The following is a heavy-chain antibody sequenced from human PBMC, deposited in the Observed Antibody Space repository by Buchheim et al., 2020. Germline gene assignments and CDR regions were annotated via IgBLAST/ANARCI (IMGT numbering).Heavy chain of an antibody. CDR3: AKDLPHDYGDYFWGWDYYYGMDV. V-gene: IGHV3-30*18. CDR2: ISYDGSNK. Sequence: QVQLVESGGGVVQPGRSLRLSCAASGFTFSSYGMHWVRQAPGKGLEWVAVISYDGSNKYYADSVKGRFTISRDNSKNTLYLQMNSLRAEDTAVYYCAKDLPHDYGDYFWGWDYYYGMDVWGQGTT. J-gene: IGHJ6*02. CDR1: GFTFSSYG. D-gene: IGHD4-17*01.